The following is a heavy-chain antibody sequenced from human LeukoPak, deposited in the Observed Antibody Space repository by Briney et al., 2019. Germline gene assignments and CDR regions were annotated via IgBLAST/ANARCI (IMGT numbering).Heavy chain of an antibody. CDR1: GFTFSSYA. CDR3: AKDPFGIRGPFDY. CDR2: ISGSGGST. D-gene: IGHD3-16*01. V-gene: IGHV3-23*01. J-gene: IGHJ4*02. Sequence: PGGSLILSCAASGFTFSSYAMSWVRQAPGKGLEWVSAISGSGGSTYYADSVKGRFTISRDNSKNTLYLQMNSLRAEDTAVYYCAKDPFGIRGPFDYWGQGTLVTVSS.